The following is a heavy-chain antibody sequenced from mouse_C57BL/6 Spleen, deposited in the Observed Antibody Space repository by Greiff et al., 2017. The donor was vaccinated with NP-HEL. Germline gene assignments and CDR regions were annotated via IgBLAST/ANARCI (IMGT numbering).Heavy chain of an antibody. CDR3: EEDSPYAVGC. CDR1: GFTFNTYA. CDR2: IRSKSSNYAT. J-gene: IGHJ4*01. Sequence: EVMLVESGGGLVQPKGSLKLSCAASGFTFNTYAMHWVRQAPGKGLEWVARIRSKSSNYATYYAESVKVRFTISRDDLQSMHYLPMDKLKTDGARVYCYEEDSPYAVGCWGKGASVTVS. V-gene: IGHV10-3*01. D-gene: IGHD6-1*01.